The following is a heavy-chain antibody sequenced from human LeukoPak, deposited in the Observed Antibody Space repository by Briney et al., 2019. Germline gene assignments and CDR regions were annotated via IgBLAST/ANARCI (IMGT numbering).Heavy chain of an antibody. CDR2: ITTSGNAK. J-gene: IGHJ4*02. CDR1: GFTFSDYS. CDR3: ARGRAGHHFDY. Sequence: GGSLRLSCAASGFTFSDYSMNWVRQAPGKGLEWVSYITTSGNAKYYGDSVKGRFTISRDNAKNSLYLQMNSLRAEDTAVYYCARGRAGHHFDYWGQGALVTVSS. V-gene: IGHV3-48*01.